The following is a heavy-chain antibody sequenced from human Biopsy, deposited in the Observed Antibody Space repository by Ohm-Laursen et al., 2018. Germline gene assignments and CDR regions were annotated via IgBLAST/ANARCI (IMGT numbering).Heavy chain of an antibody. Sequence: ASVTVSCKASGYSFTSYYLHWARQAPGQGLEWMGLINPGSGDTILAQKFQGRVSLTRDTSADTAYMKLTSLTSEDTATYYCARADASTFDSWGQGTLVTVSS. V-gene: IGHV1-46*01. CDR3: ARADASTFDS. J-gene: IGHJ4*02. CDR2: INPGSGDT. CDR1: GYSFTSYY.